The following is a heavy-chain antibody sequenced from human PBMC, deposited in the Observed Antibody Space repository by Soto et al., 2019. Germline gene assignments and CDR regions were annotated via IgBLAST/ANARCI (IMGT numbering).Heavy chain of an antibody. D-gene: IGHD1-7*01. V-gene: IGHV1-69*13. J-gene: IGHJ6*02. Sequence: ASVKVSCKASGGTFSSYAISWVRQAPGQGLEWMGGIIPIFGTANYAQKFQGRVTITADESTSTAYMELSSLRSEDTAVYYCARDSRRADNWNYDLPFYYYYGMDVWGQGTTVTVSS. CDR1: GGTFSSYA. CDR3: ARDSRRADNWNYDLPFYYYYGMDV. CDR2: IIPIFGTA.